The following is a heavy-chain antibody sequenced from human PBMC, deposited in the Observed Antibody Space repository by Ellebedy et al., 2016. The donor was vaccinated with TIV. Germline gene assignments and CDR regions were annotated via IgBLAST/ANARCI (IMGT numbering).Heavy chain of an antibody. CDR3: AREDYYYYGMDV. V-gene: IGHV3-23*01. Sequence: GGSLRLXXAASGFTFSSYAMSWVRQAPGKGLEWVSAISGSGGSTYYADSVKGRFTISRDNSKNTLYLQMNSLRAEDTAVYYCAREDYYYYGMDVWGQGTTVTVSS. CDR2: ISGSGGST. CDR1: GFTFSSYA. J-gene: IGHJ6*02.